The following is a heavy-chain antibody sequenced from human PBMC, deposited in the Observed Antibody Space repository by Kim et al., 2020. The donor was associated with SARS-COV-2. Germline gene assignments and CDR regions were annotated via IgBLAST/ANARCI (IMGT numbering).Heavy chain of an antibody. CDR1: GFTFSSYG. Sequence: GGSLRLSCAASGFTFSSYGMHWVRQAPGKGLEWVAVISYDGSNKYYADSVKGRFTISRDNSKNTLYLQMNSLRAEDTAVYYCAKEGPSIEAEYYFDYWG. J-gene: IGHJ4*01. V-gene: IGHV3-30*18. CDR2: ISYDGSNK. D-gene: IGHD3-10*01. CDR3: AKEGPSIEAEYYFDY.